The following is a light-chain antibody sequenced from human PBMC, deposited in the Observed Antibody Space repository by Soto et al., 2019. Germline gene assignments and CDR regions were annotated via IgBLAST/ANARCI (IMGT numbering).Light chain of an antibody. V-gene: IGLV2-23*01. CDR1: NSDVGSYNL. J-gene: IGLJ1*01. Sequence: QSALTQPASVSGSPGQSITISCTGTNSDVGSYNLVSWYQQHPGKAPKLMIYEGSKRPSVVSNRFSGSKSGNTASLTISGLQAEDEADYYCCSYSSSSTYVFGTGTKLTVL. CDR2: EGS. CDR3: CSYSSSSTYV.